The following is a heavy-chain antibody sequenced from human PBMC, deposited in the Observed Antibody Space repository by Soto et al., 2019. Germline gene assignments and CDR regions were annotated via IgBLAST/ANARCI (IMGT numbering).Heavy chain of an antibody. CDR1: GFTFSSYS. J-gene: IGHJ4*02. CDR3: ASPGGDFWSGSDY. D-gene: IGHD3-3*01. V-gene: IGHV3-48*01. CDR2: ISSSSSTI. Sequence: EVQLVESGGGLVQPGGSLRLSCAASGFTFSSYSMNWVRQAPGKGLEWVSYISSSSSTIYYADSVKGRFTISRDNAKNSLYLQMNSLRAEDTAVYYCASPGGDFWSGSDYWGQGTLVTVSS.